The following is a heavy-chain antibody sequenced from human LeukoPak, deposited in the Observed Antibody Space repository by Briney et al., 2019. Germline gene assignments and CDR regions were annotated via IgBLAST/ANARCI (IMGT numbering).Heavy chain of an antibody. D-gene: IGHD6-13*01. CDR3: ARGQPLDY. CDR2: VTGTGGTT. CDR1: GFTFSGYA. V-gene: IGHV3-23*01. J-gene: IGHJ4*02. Sequence: GGSLRLSCAASGFTFSGYAMSWVRQPPGKGLEWVSTVTGTGGTTYYADSVKGRFTISRDNSKNTLYLQMNSLRAEDMAVYFCARGQPLDYSGQGTLVTVSS.